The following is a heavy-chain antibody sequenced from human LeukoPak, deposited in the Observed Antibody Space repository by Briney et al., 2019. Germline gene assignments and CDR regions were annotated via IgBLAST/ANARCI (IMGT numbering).Heavy chain of an antibody. V-gene: IGHV4-34*01. CDR1: GGSFSGYY. J-gene: IGHJ4*02. Sequence: SETLSLTCAVYGGSFSGYYWSWIRQPPGKGLEWIGEINHSGSTNYNPSLKSRVTISVDTSKNQFSLKLSSVTAADTAVYYCARGPLGYCSSTSCYIRGAPFDYWGQGTLVTVSS. CDR3: ARGPLGYCSSTSCYIRGAPFDY. D-gene: IGHD2-2*02. CDR2: INHSGST.